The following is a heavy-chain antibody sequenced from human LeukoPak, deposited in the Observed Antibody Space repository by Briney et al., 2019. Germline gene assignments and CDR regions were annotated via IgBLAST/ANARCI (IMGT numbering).Heavy chain of an antibody. V-gene: IGHV1-18*01. CDR2: ISADNGNT. CDR1: GYTSTNYG. J-gene: IGHJ4*02. Sequence: ASVKVSCKASGYTSTNYGISWVRQAPGQGLELMGWISADNGNTEYEQKLQGRVTMTTDTSTSTAYMELSGLRSEDTAVYYCARDSDTSGYYPLVDYWGQGTLVTVSS. D-gene: IGHD3-22*01. CDR3: ARDSDTSGYYPLVDY.